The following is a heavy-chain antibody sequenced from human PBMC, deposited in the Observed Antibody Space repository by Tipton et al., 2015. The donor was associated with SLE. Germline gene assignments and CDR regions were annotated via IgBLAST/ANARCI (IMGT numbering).Heavy chain of an antibody. CDR1: GFTFSSYA. V-gene: IGHV3-48*01. CDR3: ARPPRYCSGGSCPLGY. D-gene: IGHD2-15*01. J-gene: IGHJ4*02. Sequence: SLRLSCAASGFTFSSYAMSWVRQAPGKGLEWVSYISSSSSTIYYADSVKGRFTISRDNAKNSLYLQMNSLRAEDTAVYYCARPPRYCSGGSCPLGYWGQGTLVPVSS. CDR2: ISSSSSTI.